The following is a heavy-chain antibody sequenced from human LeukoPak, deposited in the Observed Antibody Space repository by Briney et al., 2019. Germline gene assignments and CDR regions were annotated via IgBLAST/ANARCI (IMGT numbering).Heavy chain of an antibody. CDR2: INPNSGDT. Sequence: ASVKVSCKASGYTFTGYHMHWVRQAPGRGLEWMGRINPNSGDTNYAQKFQGRVTMTRDTSISTAYMELSRLRSDDTAVYYCARDYCSSTSCLFDYWGQGTLVTVSS. D-gene: IGHD2-2*01. CDR3: ARDYCSSTSCLFDY. V-gene: IGHV1-2*06. J-gene: IGHJ4*02. CDR1: GYTFTGYH.